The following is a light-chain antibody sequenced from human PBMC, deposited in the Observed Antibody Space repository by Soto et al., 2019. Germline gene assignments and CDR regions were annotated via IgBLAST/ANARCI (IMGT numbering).Light chain of an antibody. CDR2: AAS. V-gene: IGKV1-12*01. J-gene: IGKJ1*01. Sequence: DIQMTQSPSSVSTSVGDRVTITCGASQGISSWLAWYQQKPGKAPKLLISAASTLQSGVPSRFSGSGSGTDFTLTISCLQSEDFATYYCQQYYSYPPWTFGQGTKVDIK. CDR3: QQYYSYPPWT. CDR1: QGISSW.